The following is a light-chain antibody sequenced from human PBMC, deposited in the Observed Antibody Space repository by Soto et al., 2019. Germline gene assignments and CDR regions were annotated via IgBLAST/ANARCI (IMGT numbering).Light chain of an antibody. CDR3: SSYTSSNTLV. J-gene: IGLJ2*01. V-gene: IGLV2-14*01. CDR2: EVS. CDR1: SSDVGAYNY. Sequence: QSVLTQPASVSGSPGQSITISCTGTSSDVGAYNYVSWYQQHPGKAPKLMIFEVSDRPSGVSNRFCGSKSGNTASLTISGLQAEDEADYYFSSYTSSNTLVFGGGTKLTVL.